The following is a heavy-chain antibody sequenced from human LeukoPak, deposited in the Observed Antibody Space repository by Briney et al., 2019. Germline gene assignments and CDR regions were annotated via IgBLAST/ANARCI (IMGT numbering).Heavy chain of an antibody. Sequence: SQTLSLTCTVSGGSISGGSYYWSWIRQPAGKGLEWIGRIYTSGSTNYNPSLKSRATISVDTSKNQFSLKLSSVTAADTTVYYCAREQVGIAVAGLRGLDYWGQGTLVTVSS. J-gene: IGHJ4*02. D-gene: IGHD6-19*01. CDR2: IYTSGST. CDR3: AREQVGIAVAGLRGLDY. V-gene: IGHV4-61*02. CDR1: GGSISGGSYY.